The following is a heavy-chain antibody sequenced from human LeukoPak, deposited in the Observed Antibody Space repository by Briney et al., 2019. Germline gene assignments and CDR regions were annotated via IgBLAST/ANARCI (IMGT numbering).Heavy chain of an antibody. CDR2: IFWSGST. D-gene: IGHD1-1*01. CDR3: ASKTWTDLDTTFEP. J-gene: IGHJ5*02. Sequence: PSETLSLTCTVSVDSINRRIYFWGWIRQPRGKGLECIGYIFWSGSTFYNPSLKSQLTISVHTPNKQVSLKPNSVTDADTAVYFCASKTWTDLDTTFEPRGQGALVTVSS. CDR1: VDSINRRIYF. V-gene: IGHV4-39*01.